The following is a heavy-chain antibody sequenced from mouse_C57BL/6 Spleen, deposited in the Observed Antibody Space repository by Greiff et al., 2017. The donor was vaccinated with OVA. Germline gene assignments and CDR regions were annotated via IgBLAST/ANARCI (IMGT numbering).Heavy chain of an antibody. CDR1: GYTFTSYW. V-gene: IGHV1-50*01. Sequence: VQLKQPGAELVKPGASVKLSCKASGYTFTSYWMQWVKQRPGQGLEWIGEIDPSDSYTNYNQKFKGKATLTVDTSSSTAYMQLSSLTSEDSAVYYCARRGITDWFAYWGQGTLVTVSA. D-gene: IGHD2-4*01. CDR3: ARRGITDWFAY. J-gene: IGHJ3*01. CDR2: IDPSDSYT.